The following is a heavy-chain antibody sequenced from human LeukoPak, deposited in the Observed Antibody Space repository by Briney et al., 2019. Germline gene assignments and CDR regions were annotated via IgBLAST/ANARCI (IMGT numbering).Heavy chain of an antibody. J-gene: IGHJ4*02. Sequence: GGSLRLSCTASGFTFSTYNMNWVRQAPGKGLEWASSISSSGSYVYYADSLKGRFTVSRDNAKDSLYLQMNSLRAEDTAVYYCARDPSRWELLNFDYWGQGTLVTVSS. CDR3: ARDPSRWELLNFDY. CDR1: GFTFSTYN. CDR2: ISSSGSYV. V-gene: IGHV3-21*01. D-gene: IGHD1-26*01.